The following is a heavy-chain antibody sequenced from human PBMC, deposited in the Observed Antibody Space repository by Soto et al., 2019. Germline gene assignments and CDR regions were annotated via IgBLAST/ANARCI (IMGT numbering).Heavy chain of an antibody. CDR2: IYSGGST. J-gene: IGHJ3*02. D-gene: IGHD3-10*01. V-gene: IGHV3-66*01. Sequence: GGSLRLSCAASGFTVSSNYMSWVRQAPGKGLEWVSVIYSGGSTYYADSVKGRFTISRDNSKNTLYLQMNSLRAEDTAVYYCARDGYGSGSYYNPAIDIWGQGTMVTVSS. CDR1: GFTVSSNY. CDR3: ARDGYGSGSYYNPAIDI.